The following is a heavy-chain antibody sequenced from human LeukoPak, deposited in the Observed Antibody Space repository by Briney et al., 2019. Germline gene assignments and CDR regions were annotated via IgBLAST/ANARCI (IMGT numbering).Heavy chain of an antibody. V-gene: IGHV3-21*01. Sequence: PGGSLRLSCAASGFTFSSYSMNWVRQAPGKGLEWVSSISSSSSYIYYADSVKGRFTISRDNAKNSLDLQMNSLRAEDTAVYYCARLYSSGWRYFDYWGQGTLVTVSS. D-gene: IGHD6-19*01. CDR2: ISSSSSYI. CDR1: GFTFSSYS. J-gene: IGHJ4*02. CDR3: ARLYSSGWRYFDY.